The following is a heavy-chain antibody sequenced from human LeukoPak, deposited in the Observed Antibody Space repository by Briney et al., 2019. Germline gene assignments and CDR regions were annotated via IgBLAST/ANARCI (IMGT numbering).Heavy chain of an antibody. Sequence: SETLSLTCTVSGGSISSYYWSWIRQPPGKGLEWIGYIYYSGSTNYNPSLKSRVTISVDTSKNQFSLKLGSVTAADTAVYYCARDDLVRATYAFDIWGQGTMVTVSS. CDR2: IYYSGST. D-gene: IGHD1-26*01. CDR1: GGSISSYY. J-gene: IGHJ3*02. V-gene: IGHV4-59*01. CDR3: ARDDLVRATYAFDI.